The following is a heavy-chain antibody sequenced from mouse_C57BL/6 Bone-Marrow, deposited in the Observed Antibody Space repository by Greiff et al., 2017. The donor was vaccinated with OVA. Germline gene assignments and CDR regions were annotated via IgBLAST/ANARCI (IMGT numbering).Heavy chain of an antibody. CDR2: ICSDGST. Sequence: VKLMESGPGLVAPSQSLSITCTVSGFSLTSYGVHWVRQPPVKGLEWLVVICSDGSTNYNSALQSRLSISKDNSKSQVFLKMNSLQTDDTAMYYCARQATCYYAMDYWGQGTSVTVSS. CDR3: ARQATCYYAMDY. D-gene: IGHD1-2*01. V-gene: IGHV2-6-1*01. CDR1: GFSLTSYG. J-gene: IGHJ4*01.